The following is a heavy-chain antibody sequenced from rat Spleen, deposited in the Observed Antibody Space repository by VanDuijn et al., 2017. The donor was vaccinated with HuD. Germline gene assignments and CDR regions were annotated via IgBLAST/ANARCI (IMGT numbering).Heavy chain of an antibody. CDR1: GFSFSDYY. CDR3: TRKGEL. V-gene: IGHV5-25*01. J-gene: IGHJ2*01. CDR2: ISAGGGNT. D-gene: IGHD5-1*01. Sequence: EVQLVESGGGLVQPGRSMKLSCAALGFSFSDYYMAWVRQAPTEGLEWVASISAGGGNTYHRDSVKGRFTISRENAKNTLYLQMDSLRSEDTATYYCTRKGELWGQGVMVTVSS.